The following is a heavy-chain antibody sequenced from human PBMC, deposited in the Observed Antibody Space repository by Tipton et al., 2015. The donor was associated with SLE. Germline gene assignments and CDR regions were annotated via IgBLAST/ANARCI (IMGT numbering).Heavy chain of an antibody. V-gene: IGHV4-34*01. CDR1: GGSFSGYY. Sequence: TLSLTCAVYGGSFSGYYWSWIRQPPGKGLEWIGEINHSGSTNYNPSLKSRVTISVDTSKNQFFLKLSSVTAADTAVYYCARGYGDSHIDHYYYYMVVWGKGTPVTVSS. D-gene: IGHD4-17*01. CDR3: ARGYGDSHIDHYYYYMVV. CDR2: INHSGST. J-gene: IGHJ6*03.